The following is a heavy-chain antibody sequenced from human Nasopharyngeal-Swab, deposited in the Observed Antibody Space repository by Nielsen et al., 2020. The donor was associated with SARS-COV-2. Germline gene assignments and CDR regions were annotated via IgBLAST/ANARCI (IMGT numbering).Heavy chain of an antibody. CDR3: AREGETYSSGWYGARWRNYYYYGMDV. CDR1: GYTFTSYG. D-gene: IGHD6-19*01. Sequence: ASVKVSCKASGYTFTSYGISWVRQAPGQRLEWMGWISAYNGNTNYAQKLQGRVTMTTDTSTSTAYMELRSLRSDDTAVYYCAREGETYSSGWYGARWRNYYYYGMDVWGQGTTVTVSS. V-gene: IGHV1-18*01. CDR2: ISAYNGNT. J-gene: IGHJ6*02.